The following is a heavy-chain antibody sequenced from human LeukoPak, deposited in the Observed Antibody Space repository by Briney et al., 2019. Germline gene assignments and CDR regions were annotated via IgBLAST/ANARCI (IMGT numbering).Heavy chain of an antibody. CDR1: GFMFNSYW. CDR3: ARDRRWSGYARYFDY. J-gene: IGHJ4*02. V-gene: IGHV3-7*01. D-gene: IGHD3-3*01. CDR2: IKQDGSEK. Sequence: GGSLRLSCAASGFMFNSYWMSWVRQAPGKGLEWVANIKQDGSEKYYVDSVKGRFTISRDNAQNSLYLQLNSLRAEDTALYYCARDRRWSGYARYFDYWGQGTLVTVSS.